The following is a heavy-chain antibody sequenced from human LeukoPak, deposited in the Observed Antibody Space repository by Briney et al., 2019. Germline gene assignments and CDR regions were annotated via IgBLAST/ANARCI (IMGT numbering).Heavy chain of an antibody. CDR2: ISGSGGST. Sequence: GGSLRLSCAASGFTFSSYGMSWVRQAPGKGLEWVSSISGSGGSTYYADSVKGRFTISRDNSKNTLYLQMNILRGEDTAVYYCSKDVVTAAIWGQGTLVTVSS. V-gene: IGHV3-23*01. J-gene: IGHJ4*02. CDR3: SKDVVTAAI. D-gene: IGHD4-23*01. CDR1: GFTFSSYG.